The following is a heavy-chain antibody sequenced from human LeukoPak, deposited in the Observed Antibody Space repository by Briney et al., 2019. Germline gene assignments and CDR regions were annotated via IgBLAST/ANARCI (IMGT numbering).Heavy chain of an antibody. J-gene: IGHJ3*02. Sequence: HSETLSLTCTVSGGSISSYYWSWIRQPPGKGLEWIGYIYYSGSTNYNPSLKSRVTISVDTSKNQFSLKLSSVTAADTAVYYCASFLTGDTAFDIWGQGTMVTVSS. CDR1: GGSISSYY. V-gene: IGHV4-59*08. D-gene: IGHD7-27*01. CDR2: IYYSGST. CDR3: ASFLTGDTAFDI.